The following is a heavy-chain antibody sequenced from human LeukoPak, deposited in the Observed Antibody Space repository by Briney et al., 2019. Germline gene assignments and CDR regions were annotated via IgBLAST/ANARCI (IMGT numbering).Heavy chain of an antibody. CDR2: IYYSGST. D-gene: IGHD2-2*01. V-gene: IGHV4-39*01. CDR3: VRLGVVWLPAAWFNWFDP. J-gene: IGHJ5*02. Sequence: SETLSLTCTVSGGSISSSSYYWGWIRQPPGKGLEWIGSIYYSGSTYYNPSLKSRVTISVDTSKNQFSLKLSSVTAADTAVYYCVRLGVVWLPAAWFNWFDPWGQGTLVTVSS. CDR1: GGSISSSSYY.